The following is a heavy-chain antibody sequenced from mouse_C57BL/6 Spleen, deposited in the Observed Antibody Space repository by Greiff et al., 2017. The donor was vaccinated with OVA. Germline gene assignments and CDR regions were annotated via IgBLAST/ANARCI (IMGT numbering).Heavy chain of an antibody. Sequence: QVHVKQSGAELAKPGASVKLSCKASGYTFTSYWMHWVKQRPGQGLEWIGYINPSSGYTKYNQKFKDKATLTADKSSSTAYMQLSSLTYEDSAVYYCAREAYYSNYDWYFDVWGTGTTVTVSS. J-gene: IGHJ1*03. CDR2: INPSSGYT. D-gene: IGHD2-5*01. V-gene: IGHV1-7*01. CDR1: GYTFTSYW. CDR3: AREAYYSNYDWYFDV.